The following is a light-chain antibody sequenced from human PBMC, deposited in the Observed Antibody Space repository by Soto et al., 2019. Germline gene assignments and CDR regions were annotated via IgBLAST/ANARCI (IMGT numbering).Light chain of an antibody. J-gene: IGKJ1*01. CDR3: PEYYSTPWT. CDR2: WAS. CDR1: QSVLYSSNNKNY. Sequence: DIVMTQSPDSLAVSLGERATINCKSSQSVLYSSNNKNYLAWYQQKPGQPPKLLIYWASTRESGVPDRFSGSGAGADFPLTISSLEAGDVAVYYRPEYYSTPWTFGQGTKVEIK. V-gene: IGKV4-1*01.